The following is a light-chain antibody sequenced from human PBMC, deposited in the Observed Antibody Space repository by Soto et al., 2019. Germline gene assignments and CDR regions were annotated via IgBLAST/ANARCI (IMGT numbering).Light chain of an antibody. CDR1: SSDVGGYNY. V-gene: IGLV2-14*03. CDR3: SSYTGSSTPYV. J-gene: IGLJ1*01. CDR2: DVT. Sequence: QSVLTQPASVSGSPGQSITISCTGTSSDVGGYNYVSWYQHHPGKAPKLIVYDVTNRPSGVSNRFSGSKSGNTASLIISGLQAEDEADYYCSSYTGSSTPYVFGPGTKVTVL.